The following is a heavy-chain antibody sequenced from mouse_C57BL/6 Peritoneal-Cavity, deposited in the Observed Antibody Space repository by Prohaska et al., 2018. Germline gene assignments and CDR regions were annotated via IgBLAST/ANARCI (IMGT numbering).Heavy chain of an antibody. V-gene: IGHV1-26*01. CDR1: GYTFTDYY. D-gene: IGHD2-3*01. CDR3: ARCGDGYYYFDY. CDR2: INPNNGGT. Sequence: EVQLQQSGPELVKPGASVKISCKASGYTFTDYYMNWVKQSHGKSLEWIGDINPNNGGTNYNQKFKGKATLTVDKSSSTAYMELRSLTSEDSAVYYCARCGDGYYYFDYWGQGTTLTVSS. J-gene: IGHJ2*01.